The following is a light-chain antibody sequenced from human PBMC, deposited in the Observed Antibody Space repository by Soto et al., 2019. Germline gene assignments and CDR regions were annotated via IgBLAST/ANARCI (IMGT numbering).Light chain of an antibody. CDR2: LNSDGSH. V-gene: IGLV4-69*01. Sequence: QAVVTQPPSAFASLGASVKLTCTLSSGHNSYAIAWHQQQPEKGPRYLMKLNSDGSHSKGDGIPERFSGSSAGAERYLTISSLQSEDEADYYCQTWSTDIRVFGGGTKLTVL. CDR3: QTWSTDIRV. J-gene: IGLJ3*02. CDR1: SGHNSYA.